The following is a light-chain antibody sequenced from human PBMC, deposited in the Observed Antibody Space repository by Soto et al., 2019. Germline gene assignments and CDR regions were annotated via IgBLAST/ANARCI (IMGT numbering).Light chain of an antibody. V-gene: IGLV2-14*03. J-gene: IGLJ2*01. CDR2: DVS. CDR1: SSDVGGYNF. Sequence: QSALTQPASVSGSPGQSITISCTGTSSDVGGYNFVSWYQQHPGKVPKVMIYDVSKRHSGVCNRFSGSKSGNTASLTISGLQVEDEADYYCSSYRSGSTRVVFGGGTKLTVL. CDR3: SSYRSGSTRVV.